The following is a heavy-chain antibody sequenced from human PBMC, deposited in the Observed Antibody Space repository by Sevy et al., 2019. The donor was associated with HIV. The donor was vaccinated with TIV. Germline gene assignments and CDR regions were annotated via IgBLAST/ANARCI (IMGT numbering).Heavy chain of an antibody. CDR2: IKSKTDGGTT. V-gene: IGHV3-15*01. CDR3: TTDLSGSYRGFYYYYGMDV. CDR1: GFTFSNAW. Sequence: GGSLRLSCAASGFTFSNAWMSWVRQAPGKGLEWVGRIKSKTDGGTTDYAAPVKGKFTISRDDSKNTLDLQMNSLKTEDTAVYYCTTDLSGSYRGFYYYYGMDVWGQGTTVTVSS. J-gene: IGHJ6*02. D-gene: IGHD1-26*01.